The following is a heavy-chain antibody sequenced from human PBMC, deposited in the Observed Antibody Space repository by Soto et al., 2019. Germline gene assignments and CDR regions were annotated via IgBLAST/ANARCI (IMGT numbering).Heavy chain of an antibody. CDR1: GFTFSXYA. V-gene: IGHV3-23*01. CDR2: IGGSGDNT. J-gene: IGHJ4*02. D-gene: IGHD5-12*01. CDR3: AKTISGYFWAGDS. Sequence: EVQLSESGGGLVQPGGSLRLSCAASGFTFSXYAISWVRQAPGKGLEWVSGIGGSGDNTYYADSVRGRFTXSRDNSRNTLYLQMNSLRAEXTXLYYCAKTISGYFWAGDSWGRGTLVTVSS.